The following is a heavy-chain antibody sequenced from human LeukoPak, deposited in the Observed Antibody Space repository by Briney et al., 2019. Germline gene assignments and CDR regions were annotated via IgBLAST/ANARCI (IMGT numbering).Heavy chain of an antibody. CDR3: ARGPAY. J-gene: IGHJ4*02. Sequence: SETLSLTCAVYGGSFSGYYWSWIRQPPGKGLEWIGEINHSGSTNYNPSLKSRVTISVDTSKNQFSLKLSSVTAADTAVYYCARGPAYWGQGTLVTVSS. CDR2: INHSGST. CDR1: GGSFSGYY. V-gene: IGHV4-34*01.